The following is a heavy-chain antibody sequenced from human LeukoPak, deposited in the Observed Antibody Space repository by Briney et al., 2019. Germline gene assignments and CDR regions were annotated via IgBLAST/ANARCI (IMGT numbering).Heavy chain of an antibody. CDR2: ISYDGSNK. Sequence: PGRSLRLSCAASGFTFSSYAMNWVRQAPGKGLEWVAVISYDGSNKYYADSVKGRFTISRDNSKNTLYLQMNSLRAEDTAVYYCARDLSYFNYDILTGPFDYWGQGTLVTVSS. V-gene: IGHV3-30*04. J-gene: IGHJ4*02. CDR3: ARDLSYFNYDILTGPFDY. CDR1: GFTFSSYA. D-gene: IGHD3-9*01.